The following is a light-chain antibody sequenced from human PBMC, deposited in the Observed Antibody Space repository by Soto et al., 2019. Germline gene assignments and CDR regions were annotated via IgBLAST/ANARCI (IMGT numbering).Light chain of an antibody. CDR1: SGSVSTSQY. Sequence: QAVVTQEPSFSVSPGGTVTLTCGLRSGSVSTSQYPSWYQQTPGQPPRTPIHSTNVRSSGVPDRFSGSILGNKAALTITGAQADDESDYYCVLFLRGDIWVFGGGTKLTVL. CDR3: VLFLRGDIWV. CDR2: STN. V-gene: IGLV8-61*01. J-gene: IGLJ3*02.